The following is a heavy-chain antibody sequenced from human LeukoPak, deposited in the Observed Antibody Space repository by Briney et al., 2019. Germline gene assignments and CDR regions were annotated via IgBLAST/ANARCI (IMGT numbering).Heavy chain of an antibody. D-gene: IGHD2-2*02. J-gene: IGHJ3*02. CDR1: GFTFSSSA. V-gene: IGHV3-23*01. CDR2: ISASGGST. Sequence: GGSLRLSCAASGFTFSSSAMSWVRQVPGKGLEWVSGISASGGSTSYADSVRGRFTISRDNSKNTLYVQMNSLRAEDTAVYYCAKGGIVIVPAAISLGGKFDIRGQGTMVTVSS. CDR3: AKGGIVIVPAAISLGGKFDI.